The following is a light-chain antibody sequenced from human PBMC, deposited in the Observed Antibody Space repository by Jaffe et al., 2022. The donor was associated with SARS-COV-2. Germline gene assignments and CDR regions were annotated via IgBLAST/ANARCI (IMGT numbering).Light chain of an antibody. CDR1: SSNIGSHA. V-gene: IGLV1-44*01. CDR3: ATWDGSLNGYV. CDR2: TND. Sequence: QSVLTQPPSASGTPGQRVTISCSGSSSNIGSHAVDWYQQLPGTAPKLLIYTNDQRPSGVPDRFSGSKSGTSASLAINGLQSEDEADYHCATWDGSLNGYVFGPGTKVTVL. J-gene: IGLJ1*01.